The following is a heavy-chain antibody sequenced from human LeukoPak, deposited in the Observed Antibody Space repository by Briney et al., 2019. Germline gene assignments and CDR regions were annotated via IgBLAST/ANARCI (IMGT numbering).Heavy chain of an antibody. D-gene: IGHD3-10*01. Sequence: SETLSLTCAAYGGSFSGHYWTWIRQPPGKGLEWIGEINHSGSTTYNPSLNNRVTISIDTSKNQFSLKLRSVTAADTAVYYCARPRYVSGSLDSWGQGTLVTVSS. CDR3: ARPRYVSGSLDS. CDR1: GGSFSGHY. J-gene: IGHJ4*02. V-gene: IGHV4-34*01. CDR2: INHSGST.